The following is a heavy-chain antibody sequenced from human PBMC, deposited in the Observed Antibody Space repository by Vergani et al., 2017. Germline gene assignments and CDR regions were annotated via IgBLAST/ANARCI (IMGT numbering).Heavy chain of an antibody. D-gene: IGHD1-26*01. CDR1: GFTFSSYA. CDR2: ISYDGSNK. CDR3: ARGVGAGPQSYYFDY. Sequence: QVQLVESGGGVVQPGRSLRLSCAASGFTFSSYAMHWVRQAPGKGLEWVAVISYDGSNKYYADSVKGRFTISRDNSKNTLYLQMNSLRAEDTAEYYCARGVGAGPQSYYFDYWGQGTLVTVSS. J-gene: IGHJ4*02. V-gene: IGHV3-30*01.